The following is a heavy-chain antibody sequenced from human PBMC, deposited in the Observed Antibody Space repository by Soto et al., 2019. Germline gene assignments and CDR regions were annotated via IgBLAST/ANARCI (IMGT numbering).Heavy chain of an antibody. V-gene: IGHV3-23*01. CDR1: GFTFSSYA. D-gene: IGHD6-13*01. CDR2: ISGSGGST. Sequence: GGSLRLSCAASGFTFSSYAMSWVRQAPGKGLEWVSAISGSGGSTYYADSVKGRFTISRDNSKNTLYLQMNSLRAEDTAVYYCAKDLGPSRAAALDYWGQGTLVTVSS. CDR3: AKDLGPSRAAALDY. J-gene: IGHJ4*02.